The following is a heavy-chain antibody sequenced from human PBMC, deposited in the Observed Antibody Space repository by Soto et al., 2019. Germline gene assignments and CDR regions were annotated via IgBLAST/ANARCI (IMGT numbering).Heavy chain of an antibody. Sequence: QVQLVQSGAEVKKPGASVKVSCKASGYTFTGYYMHWVRQAPGQGLEWMGWINPNSGGTNYAQKFQGWVTMTRDTSISTAYMELSRLRSDDTAVYYCARGDYYGSGSYYRWFDPWGQGTLVTVSS. J-gene: IGHJ5*02. CDR3: ARGDYYGSGSYYRWFDP. CDR2: INPNSGGT. V-gene: IGHV1-2*04. CDR1: GYTFTGYY. D-gene: IGHD3-10*01.